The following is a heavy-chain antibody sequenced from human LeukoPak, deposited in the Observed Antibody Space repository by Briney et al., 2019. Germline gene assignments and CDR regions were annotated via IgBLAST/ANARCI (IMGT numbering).Heavy chain of an antibody. V-gene: IGHV3-30-3*01. CDR1: GFTFSSYA. J-gene: IGHJ4*02. CDR3: ARSEGMSASSSWYYSFDY. Sequence: GGSLRLSCAASGFTFSSYAMHWVRQAPGKGLEWVAVISYDGSNKYYADSVKGRFTISRDNSKNTLYLQMNSLRAEDTAVYYCARSEGMSASSSWYYSFDYWGQGTLVTVSS. D-gene: IGHD6-13*01. CDR2: ISYDGSNK.